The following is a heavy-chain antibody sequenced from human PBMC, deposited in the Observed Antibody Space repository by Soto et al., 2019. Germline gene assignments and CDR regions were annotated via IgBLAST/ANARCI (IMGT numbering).Heavy chain of an antibody. CDR1: ADTFTSYY. J-gene: IGHJ4*02. CDR3: ARTSGWELLPEYYFDY. D-gene: IGHD1-26*01. CDR2: INPNGGST. V-gene: IGHV1-46*01. Sequence: ASVKVSCKAPADTFTSYYIHWVRQAPGHGLEWMGIINPNGGSTRFAQTFQGRITMTTDTSTSTVYMELRSLRSEDTAVYYCARTSGWELLPEYYFDYWGQGTLVTVSS.